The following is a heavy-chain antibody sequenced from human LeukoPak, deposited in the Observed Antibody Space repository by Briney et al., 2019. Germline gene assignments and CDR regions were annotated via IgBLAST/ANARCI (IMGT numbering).Heavy chain of an antibody. CDR2: IIPIIGTA. D-gene: IGHD5-24*01. J-gene: IGHJ6*04. Sequence: GASVKVSCKASGGTFSRYAISWVRQAPGQGLEWMGGIIPIIGTANYAQKFQGRVTITADTSTSTAYMELSRLRSEDTAVYYCARATYMAVRDHGMAVRGKGTRIIVSA. CDR3: ARATYMAVRDHGMAV. V-gene: IGHV1-69*06. CDR1: GGTFSRYA.